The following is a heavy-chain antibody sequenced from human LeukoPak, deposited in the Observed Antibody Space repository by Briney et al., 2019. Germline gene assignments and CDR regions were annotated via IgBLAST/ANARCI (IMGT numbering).Heavy chain of an antibody. CDR1: GGSIRISSCY. CDR2: IYYSGST. J-gene: IGHJ4*02. V-gene: IGHV4-39*01. D-gene: IGHD7-27*01. Sequence: SETLSLTCTVSGGSIRISSCYWGWIRQPPGKEREWIGSIYYSGSTYYNPSLKSRVTISVDTSNNQFSLKLSSVTAADTAVYYCASPANWGQRVDYWGQGTLVTVSS. CDR3: ASPANWGQRVDY.